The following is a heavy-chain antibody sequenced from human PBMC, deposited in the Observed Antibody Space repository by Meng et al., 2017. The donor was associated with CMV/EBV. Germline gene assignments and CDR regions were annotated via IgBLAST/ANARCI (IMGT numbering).Heavy chain of an antibody. Sequence: ASMKVSCKASGYTFTGYYMHWVRQAPGQGLEWMGWINPNSGGTNYAQKFQGRVTMTRDTSISTAYMELSRLRSDDTAVYYCARDQGVGATRTWLAGQDYWGQGTLVTVSS. CDR3: ARDQGVGATRTWLAGQDY. D-gene: IGHD1-26*01. V-gene: IGHV1-2*02. CDR2: INPNSGGT. J-gene: IGHJ4*02. CDR1: GYTFTGYY.